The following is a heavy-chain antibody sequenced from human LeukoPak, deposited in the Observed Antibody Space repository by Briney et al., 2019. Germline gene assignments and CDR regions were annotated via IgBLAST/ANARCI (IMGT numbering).Heavy chain of an antibody. CDR1: GYTFSNYG. Sequence: GASVKVSCKASGYTFSNYGISWVRQAPGQGLEWMGGIIPIFGTANYAQKFQGRVTITADESTSTAYMELSSLRSEDTAVYYCARNSDSSSSWDGYYYYYMDVWGKGTTVTISS. J-gene: IGHJ6*03. CDR2: IIPIFGTA. V-gene: IGHV1-69*13. CDR3: ARNSDSSSSWDGYYYYYMDV. D-gene: IGHD6-13*01.